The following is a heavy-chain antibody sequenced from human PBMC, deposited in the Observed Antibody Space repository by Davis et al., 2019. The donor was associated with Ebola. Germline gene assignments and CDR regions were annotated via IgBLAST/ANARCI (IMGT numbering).Heavy chain of an antibody. CDR1: GFTFSDYY. CDR3: ARVRSGYYYDY. V-gene: IGHV3-11*04. D-gene: IGHD3-22*01. CDR2: ISSGSGSI. J-gene: IGHJ4*02. Sequence: GESLKISCAASGFTFSDYYMSWIRQAPGKGLEWVSYISSGSGSIYYADSVKGRFTISRDNAKDSLYLQMNSLRDEDTAVYYCARVRSGYYYDYWGQGTLVTVSS.